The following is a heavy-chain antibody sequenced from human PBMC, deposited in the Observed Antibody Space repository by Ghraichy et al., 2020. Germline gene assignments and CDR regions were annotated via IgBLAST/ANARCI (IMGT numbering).Heavy chain of an antibody. Sequence: SETLSLTCTVSGGSISSGSYYWGWIRQPPGKGLEWIGNIYYSRSTYYNPSLQRRVTISVDTSKNQLSLRLSSVTAADTAIYYCARLGLGYDSSGYYNSWYWGQGTLVTVSS. J-gene: IGHJ4*02. CDR1: GGSISSGSYY. CDR3: ARLGLGYDSSGYYNSWY. V-gene: IGHV4-39*01. D-gene: IGHD3-22*01. CDR2: IYYSRST.